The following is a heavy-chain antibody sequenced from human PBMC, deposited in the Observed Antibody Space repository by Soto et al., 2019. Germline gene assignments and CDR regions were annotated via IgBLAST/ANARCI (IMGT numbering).Heavy chain of an antibody. CDR2: IIPVFQTA. CDR1: GGLFSSYP. J-gene: IGHJ4*02. Sequence: SVKVSCKASGGLFSSYPISWVRQVPGQGLEWMGGIIPVFQTAYYTQRFQGRVTITADESTNTAYMELSSLRSEDTAIYYCARGGSGYTWFNEFWGQGALVTVSS. D-gene: IGHD3-22*01. V-gene: IGHV1-69*13. CDR3: ARGGSGYTWFNEF.